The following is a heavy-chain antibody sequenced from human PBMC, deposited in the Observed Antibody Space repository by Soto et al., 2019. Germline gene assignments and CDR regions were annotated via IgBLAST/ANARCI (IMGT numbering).Heavy chain of an antibody. Sequence: EVQLVESGGGLVKPGGSLRVSCAASGLTFRDAWMTWVRQAPGKGLEWVGHIKSKFNGGGTADYAAAVHGRFTISRNGSKDTIYLIRNSLKIEDTAIYFCANDVLRTGGGAVTYWGQGPLVTVSS. CDR3: ANDVLRTGGGAVTY. V-gene: IGHV3-15*05. D-gene: IGHD3-16*01. CDR1: GLTFRDAW. J-gene: IGHJ4*02. CDR2: IKSKFNGGGTA.